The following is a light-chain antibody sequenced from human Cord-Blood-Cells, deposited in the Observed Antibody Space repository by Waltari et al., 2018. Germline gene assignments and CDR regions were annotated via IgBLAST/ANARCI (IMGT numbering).Light chain of an antibody. V-gene: IGKV1-5*01. CDR1: QSISSW. CDR3: QQYNSPWT. J-gene: IGKJ1*01. Sequence: DIQMTPSPSTLSASVGDRVTITCRASQSISSWLAWYQQKPGKAPKLLIYDASSLESGVPSRFSGSGSGTEFTLTSSSLQPDDFATYYCQQYNSPWTFGQGTKVEIK. CDR2: DAS.